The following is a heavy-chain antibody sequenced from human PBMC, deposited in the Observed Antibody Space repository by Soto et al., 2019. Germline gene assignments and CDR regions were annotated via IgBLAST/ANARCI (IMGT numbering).Heavy chain of an antibody. D-gene: IGHD3-10*01. CDR1: GFTFSDHY. J-gene: IGHJ4*02. CDR2: TRNKANSYTT. Sequence: EVQLVESGGXXVQPGGSLRLSCAASGFTFSDHYMDWVRQAPGKGLKWVGRTRNKANSYTTEYAASVKGRFTISRDDSKNSLYLQMNSLKTDDTAVYYCVRVRGGGTYHFDYWGQGTLVTVSS. V-gene: IGHV3-72*01. CDR3: VRVRGGGTYHFDY.